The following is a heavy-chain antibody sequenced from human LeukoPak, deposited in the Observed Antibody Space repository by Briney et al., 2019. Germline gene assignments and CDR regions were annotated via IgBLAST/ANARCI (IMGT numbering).Heavy chain of an antibody. D-gene: IGHD1-1*01. CDR1: GFTFSSYG. CDR2: ISYDGSNK. V-gene: IGHV3-30*18. J-gene: IGHJ6*02. CDR3: AKEPQKNDYYYGMDV. Sequence: PGRSLTLSCAASGFTFSSYGMHWVRQAPGKGLEWVAVISYDGSNKYYADSVKGRFTISRDNSKNTLYLQMNSLRAEDTAVYYCAKEPQKNDYYYGMDVWGQGTTVTVSS.